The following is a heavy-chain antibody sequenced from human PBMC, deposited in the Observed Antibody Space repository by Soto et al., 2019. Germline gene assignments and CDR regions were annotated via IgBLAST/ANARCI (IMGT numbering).Heavy chain of an antibody. D-gene: IGHD3-22*01. CDR2: ISGSGGST. J-gene: IGHJ4*02. CDR3: AKHLATPIVVVITSFDY. CDR1: GFTFSSYA. Sequence: GGSLRLSCAASGFTFSSYAMSWVRQAPGKGLEWVSAISGSGGSTYYADSVKGRFTISRDNSKNTLYLQMNSLRAEDTAVYYCAKHLATPIVVVITSFDYWGQGTLVTVSS. V-gene: IGHV3-23*01.